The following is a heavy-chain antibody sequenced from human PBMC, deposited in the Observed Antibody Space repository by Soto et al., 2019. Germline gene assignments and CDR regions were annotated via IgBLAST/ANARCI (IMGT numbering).Heavy chain of an antibody. Sequence: QVQLVESGGGVVQPGRSLRLSCAASGFTFSTYGMHWVRQAPGKGLEWVAVMGNDGITTFYADSVKGRFTISRDNSKNTLFLQMNSLRADDTAVYHCAKEFQWELHAFDIWGQGTMVTVSS. J-gene: IGHJ3*02. V-gene: IGHV3-30*18. CDR1: GFTFSTYG. D-gene: IGHD1-26*01. CDR2: MGNDGITT. CDR3: AKEFQWELHAFDI.